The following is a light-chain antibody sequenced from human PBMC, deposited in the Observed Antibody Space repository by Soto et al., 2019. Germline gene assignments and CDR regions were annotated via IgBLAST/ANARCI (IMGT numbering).Light chain of an antibody. CDR1: SSDVGGYNY. CDR3: SSYAGSRNV. Sequence: QSVLTQPPSASGSPGQSVAISCTGTSSDVGGYNYVSWYQQHPGKAPKLMIYEVNKRPSGVPDRFSGSKSGNTASLTVSGLQAEDEADYYCSSYAGSRNVFGTGTKVTV. CDR2: EVN. V-gene: IGLV2-8*01. J-gene: IGLJ1*01.